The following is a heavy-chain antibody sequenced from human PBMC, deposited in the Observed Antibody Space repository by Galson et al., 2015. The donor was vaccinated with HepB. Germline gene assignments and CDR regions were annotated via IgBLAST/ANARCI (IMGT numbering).Heavy chain of an antibody. CDR2: ISGSGGST. V-gene: IGHV3-23*01. Sequence: SLRLSCAASGFTFSSYAMSWVRQAPGKGLEWVSAISGSGGSTYYADSVKGRFTISRDNSKNTLYLQMNSLRAEDTAVYYCAKDRPSGDGYNYLGVAYWGQGTLVTVSS. CDR3: AKDRPSGDGYNYLGVAY. D-gene: IGHD5-24*01. J-gene: IGHJ4*02. CDR1: GFTFSSYA.